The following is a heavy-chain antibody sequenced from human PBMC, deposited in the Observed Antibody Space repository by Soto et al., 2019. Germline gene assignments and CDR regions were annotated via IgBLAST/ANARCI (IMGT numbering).Heavy chain of an antibody. CDR1: GGTFSSYA. CDR2: IIPIFGTA. V-gene: IGHV1-69*06. CDR3: ARGGFDCSSTSCYSAHYYYGMDV. J-gene: IGHJ6*02. Sequence: RASVKVSCKASGGTFSSYAISWVRQAPGQGLEWMGGIIPIFGTANYAQKFQGRVTITADKSTSTAYMELSSLRSEDTAVYYCARGGFDCSSTSCYSAHYYYGMDVWRQGTTVTVSS. D-gene: IGHD2-2*02.